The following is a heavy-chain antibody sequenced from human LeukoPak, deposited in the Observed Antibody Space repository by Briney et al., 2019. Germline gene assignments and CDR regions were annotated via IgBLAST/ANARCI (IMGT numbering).Heavy chain of an antibody. Sequence: PSETLSLTCAVYGGSFSGYYWSWIRQPPGKGLEWIGEINHSGSTNYNPSLKSRVTISVDTSKNQFSLKLSSVTAADTAVYYCAREGGYDYFSPFDYWGQGTLVTVSS. CDR3: AREGGYDYFSPFDY. J-gene: IGHJ4*02. CDR2: INHSGST. CDR1: GGSFSGYY. V-gene: IGHV4-34*01. D-gene: IGHD5-12*01.